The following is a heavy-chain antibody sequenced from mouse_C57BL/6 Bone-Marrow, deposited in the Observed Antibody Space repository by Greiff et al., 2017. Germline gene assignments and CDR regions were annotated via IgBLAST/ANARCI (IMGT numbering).Heavy chain of an antibody. J-gene: IGHJ1*03. CDR1: GYAFSSSW. V-gene: IGHV1-82*01. Sequence: QVQLQQSGPELVKPGASVKISCKASGYAFSSSWMNWVKQRPGKGLEWIGRIYPGDGDTNYNGKFKGKATLTADKSSSTAYMQLSSLTSEDSAVYFCARSKSLLLYRYFDVWGTGTTVTVSS. D-gene: IGHD1-1*01. CDR3: ARSKSLLLYRYFDV. CDR2: IYPGDGDT.